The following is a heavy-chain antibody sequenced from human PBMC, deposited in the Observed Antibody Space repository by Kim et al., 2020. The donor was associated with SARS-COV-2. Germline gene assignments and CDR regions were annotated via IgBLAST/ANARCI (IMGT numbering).Heavy chain of an antibody. CDR1: GYTFTSAY. Sequence: ASVKVSCKASGYTFTSAYIHWVRQAPGHGLEWMGMVNPSGDSPTYAPKFQGRVTMTSDTSTGTVYMELSSLRSEDTTVYYCARDRGVTDYSYYVLDVWG. J-gene: IGHJ6*02. V-gene: IGHV1-46*01. D-gene: IGHD2-21*02. CDR2: VNPSGDSP. CDR3: ARDRGVTDYSYYVLDV.